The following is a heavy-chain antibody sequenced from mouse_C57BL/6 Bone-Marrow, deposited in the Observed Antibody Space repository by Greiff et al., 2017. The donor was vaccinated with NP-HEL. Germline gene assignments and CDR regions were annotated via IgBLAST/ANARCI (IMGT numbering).Heavy chain of an antibody. D-gene: IGHD2-1*01. CDR3: ARRDYGKGFDY. Sequence: QVQLQQSGAELVRPGASVKLSCKASGYTFTDYYINWVKQRPGQGLEWIARIYPGSGNTYYNEKFKGKATLTAEKSSSTAYMQLSSLTSEDSAVYFCARRDYGKGFDYWGQGTTLTVSS. CDR1: GYTFTDYY. V-gene: IGHV1-76*01. J-gene: IGHJ2*01. CDR2: IYPGSGNT.